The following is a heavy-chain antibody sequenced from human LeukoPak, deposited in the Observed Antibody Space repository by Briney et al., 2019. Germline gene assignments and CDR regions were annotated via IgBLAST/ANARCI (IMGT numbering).Heavy chain of an antibody. CDR2: MNPNSGNT. Sequence: ASVKVSCKASGYTFTSYDINWVRHATGQGLEWIGWMNPNSGNTGYAQKFQGRVTMTRNTSISTAYMELSSLRSEDTAVYYCARGRGCSSTSCPRESRRTYYYYYMDVWGKGTTVTVSS. CDR1: GYTFTSYD. V-gene: IGHV1-8*01. CDR3: ARGRGCSSTSCPRESRRTYYYYYMDV. J-gene: IGHJ6*03. D-gene: IGHD2-2*01.